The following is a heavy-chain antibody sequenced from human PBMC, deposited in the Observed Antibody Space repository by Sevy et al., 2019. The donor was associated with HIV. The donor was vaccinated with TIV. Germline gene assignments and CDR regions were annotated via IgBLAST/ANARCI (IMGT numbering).Heavy chain of an antibody. CDR3: AREDSKNWRYFDY. CDR1: GFTFSDYS. Sequence: GGSLRLSCAASGFTFSDYSMHWVRQAPGKGLEWVAVISYDGRNNKYNADSVKGRFTISRDNSKNTLYLQMNSLRAEDTAVYYCAREDSKNWRYFDYWGQGTLVTVSS. V-gene: IGHV3-30*04. CDR2: ISYDGRNNK. D-gene: IGHD1-1*01. J-gene: IGHJ4*02.